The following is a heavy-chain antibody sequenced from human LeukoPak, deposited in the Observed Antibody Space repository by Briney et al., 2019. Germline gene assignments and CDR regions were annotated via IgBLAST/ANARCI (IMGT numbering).Heavy chain of an antibody. CDR3: ARGLMMGAKYYGSGREVDY. J-gene: IGHJ4*02. CDR1: GFTFSSYE. Sequence: PGGSLRLSCAASGFTFSSYEMNWVRQAPGEGLEWVSYISSSGSTIYYADSVKGRFTISRDNAKNSLYLQMNSLRAEDTAVYYCARGLMMGAKYYGSGREVDYWGQGTLVTVSS. V-gene: IGHV3-48*03. D-gene: IGHD3-10*01. CDR2: ISSSGSTI.